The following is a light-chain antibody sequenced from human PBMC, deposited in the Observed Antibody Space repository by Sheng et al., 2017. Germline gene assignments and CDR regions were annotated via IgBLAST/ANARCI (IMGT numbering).Light chain of an antibody. CDR1: QSVSSD. Sequence: EIVMTQSPATLSVSPGERATLSCRASQSVSSDLAWYQQKPGQAPRLLIYGASTRATDVPARFSGSGSGTEFTLTISSLQSEDFAVYSCQQYNNWLITFGQGTRLEIK. CDR2: GAS. V-gene: IGKV3-15*01. J-gene: IGKJ5*01. CDR3: QQYNNWLIT.